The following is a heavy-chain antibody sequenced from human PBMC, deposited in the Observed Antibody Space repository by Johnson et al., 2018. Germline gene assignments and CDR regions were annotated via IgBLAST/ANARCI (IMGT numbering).Heavy chain of an antibody. J-gene: IGHJ3*02. Sequence: VQLVQSGGGLVQPGGSLRLSCAASGFTFSTYWIHWVRQAPGKGLVWVSRINGDGSTTNYADSVKGRFTVSRDNAKNTLYLQRKSLRAEDTALYYCARASGGPFDIWGQGTMVTVSS. CDR2: INGDGSTT. CDR1: GFTFSTYW. CDR3: ARASGGPFDI. D-gene: IGHD6-25*01. V-gene: IGHV3-74*02.